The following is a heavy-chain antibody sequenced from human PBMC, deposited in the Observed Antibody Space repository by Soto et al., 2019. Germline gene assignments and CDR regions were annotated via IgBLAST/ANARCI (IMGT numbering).Heavy chain of an antibody. CDR1: GGSISSGGYY. J-gene: IGHJ3*02. CDR3: ARDSPDYYGSGSYYKPDHDDFDI. D-gene: IGHD3-10*01. Sequence: PSETLSLTCTVSGGSISSGGYYWSWIRQHPGKGLEWIGYIYYSGSTYYNPSLKSRVTISVDTSKNQFSLKLSSVTAADTAVYYCARDSPDYYGSGSYYKPDHDDFDIWGHGTMVTVS. V-gene: IGHV4-31*03. CDR2: IYYSGST.